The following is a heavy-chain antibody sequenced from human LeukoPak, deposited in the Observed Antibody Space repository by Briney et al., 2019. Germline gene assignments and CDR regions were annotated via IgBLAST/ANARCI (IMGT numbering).Heavy chain of an antibody. J-gene: IGHJ6*03. CDR2: ICGGT. V-gene: IGHV4-4*02. CDR3: ATNGYYCMDV. Sequence: PSGILSLTCAVSGGSISSSTNWWSWVRQPPGKGLEWIGEICGGTNYNPSLRSRITISVDKSQNQFSLKVNSLTAADTAVYYCATNGYYCMDVWGKGTTVTVSS. D-gene: IGHD2-8*01. CDR1: GGSISSSTNW.